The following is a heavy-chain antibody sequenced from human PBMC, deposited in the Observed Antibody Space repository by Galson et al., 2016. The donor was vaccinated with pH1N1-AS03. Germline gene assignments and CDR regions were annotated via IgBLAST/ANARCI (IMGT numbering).Heavy chain of an antibody. Sequence: PALVKPTQTLTLTCAFSGFSLATSGVSVGWIRQPPGKALEWLALIYWDDDKLYNPSLKSRLTVTKDTPKNLVVLTLTDMDPVDTATYFCTRSRYYNTNLYYFDYWGQGTLVTVSS. CDR1: GFSLATSGVS. J-gene: IGHJ4*02. V-gene: IGHV2-5*02. CDR2: IYWDDDK. CDR3: TRSRYYNTNLYYFDY. D-gene: IGHD2/OR15-2a*01.